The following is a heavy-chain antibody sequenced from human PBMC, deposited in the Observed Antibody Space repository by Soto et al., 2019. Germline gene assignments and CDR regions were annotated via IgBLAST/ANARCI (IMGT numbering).Heavy chain of an antibody. CDR2: IYYSGIT. D-gene: IGHD5-18*01. CDR1: GGSISSSSYY. CDR3: ARQASGGYSYGYYFDY. Sequence: SETLSLTCTVSGGSISSSSYYWGWIRHPPGKGLEWIGSIYYSGITYYNPSLKSRVTISVDTSKNQFSLKLSSVTAADTSVYYCARQASGGYSYGYYFDYWGQGTLVTVSS. J-gene: IGHJ4*02. V-gene: IGHV4-39*01.